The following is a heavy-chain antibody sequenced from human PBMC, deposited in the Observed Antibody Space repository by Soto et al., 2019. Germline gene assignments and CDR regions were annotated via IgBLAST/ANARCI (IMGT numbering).Heavy chain of an antibody. CDR3: ARDIIHDSSGAFDY. CDR1: GFTFSAHG. V-gene: IGHV3-33*01. J-gene: IGHJ4*02. Sequence: QPGGSLRLSCAASGFTFSAHGMHWVRQAPGKGLEWVAVIWFDGNNKYYADSVKGRFTISRDNSKNTVNLQMNSLRAEDTAVYYCARDIIHDSSGAFDYWGQGTQVTVSS. CDR2: IWFDGNNK. D-gene: IGHD3-22*01.